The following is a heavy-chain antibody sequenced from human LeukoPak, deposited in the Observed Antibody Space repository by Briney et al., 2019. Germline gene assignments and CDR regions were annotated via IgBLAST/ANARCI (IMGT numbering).Heavy chain of an antibody. Sequence: GGSLRLSCAASGFTFSSYSMNWVRQAPGKGLEWVSYISSSSSTIYYADSVKGRFTISRDNAKNSLYLQMNSLRAEDTAVYYCATESEKPMTTVTTSVVGNWGQGTLVTVSS. CDR2: ISSSSSTI. D-gene: IGHD4-17*01. CDR1: GFTFSSYS. J-gene: IGHJ4*02. V-gene: IGHV3-48*04. CDR3: ATESEKPMTTVTTSVVGN.